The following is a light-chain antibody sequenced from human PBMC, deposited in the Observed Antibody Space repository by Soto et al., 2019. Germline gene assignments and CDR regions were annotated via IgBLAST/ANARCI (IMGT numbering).Light chain of an antibody. CDR2: KAS. J-gene: IGKJ4*01. CDR1: QSISTW. V-gene: IGKV1-5*03. Sequence: DIQMTQSPFTLSASVGDRVTITCRASQSISTWLAWYQQKPGKAPKLLIYKASTLESGVPSRFSGSGSGTEFTLTISSLQPDDFATFFCQQYTSYPLTFGGGTKVEI. CDR3: QQYTSYPLT.